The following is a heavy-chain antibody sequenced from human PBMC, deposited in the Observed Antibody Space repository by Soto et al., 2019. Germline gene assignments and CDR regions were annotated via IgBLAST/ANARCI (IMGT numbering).Heavy chain of an antibody. J-gene: IGHJ4*02. CDR1: GFSFSSYG. D-gene: IGHD4-17*01. V-gene: IGHV3-33*01. Sequence: QVQLVESGGGVVQPGRSLRLSCAASGFSFSSYGMHWVRQAPGKGLEWVAVILDDGSDKDYTDAVKGRFTISRDNSKNTLYLEMNSLRAEDTAVYYCARDDDYGDNGLDYWGQGTRVNVSS. CDR2: ILDDGSDK. CDR3: ARDDDYGDNGLDY.